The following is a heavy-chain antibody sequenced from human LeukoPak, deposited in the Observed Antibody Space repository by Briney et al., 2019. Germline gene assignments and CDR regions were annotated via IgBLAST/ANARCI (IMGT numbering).Heavy chain of an antibody. D-gene: IGHD5-18*01. CDR3: AGVGDTAMVQNFDY. CDR1: GGSISSSSYY. V-gene: IGHV4-39*07. J-gene: IGHJ4*02. Sequence: PSETLSLTCTVSGGSISSSSYYWGWIRQPPGKGREWIGSIYYSGSTYYNPSLKSRVTISVDKSKNHFSLKLSSLTAAGTAEYYWAGVGDTAMVQNFDYWGQGTLVTVSS. CDR2: IYYSGST.